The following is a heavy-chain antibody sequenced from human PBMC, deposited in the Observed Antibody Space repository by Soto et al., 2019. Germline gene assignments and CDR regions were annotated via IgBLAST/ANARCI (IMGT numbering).Heavy chain of an antibody. Sequence: SETLSLTCTVSGASISSYYWSSIRQPPGKGLEWIGYIYYSGSTNYSPSLKSRVTISVDTSKNQFSLKLSSVTAADTAVYYCARASYDFWSGYPETPYYYYYYMDVWGKGTTVTVSS. D-gene: IGHD3-3*01. CDR1: GASISSYY. V-gene: IGHV4-59*01. J-gene: IGHJ6*03. CDR2: IYYSGST. CDR3: ARASYDFWSGYPETPYYYYYYMDV.